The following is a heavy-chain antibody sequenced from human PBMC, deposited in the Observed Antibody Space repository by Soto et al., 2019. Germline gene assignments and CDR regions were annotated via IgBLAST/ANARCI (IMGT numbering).Heavy chain of an antibody. Sequence: PGESLKISCAASGFTFSSYAMSWVRQAPGKGLEWVSAISGSGGSTYYADSVKGRFTISRDNSKNTLYLQMNSLRAEDTAVYYCAKDLWLHAPPFDYWGQGTLVTVSS. CDR1: GFTFSSYA. CDR2: ISGSGGST. CDR3: AKDLWLHAPPFDY. D-gene: IGHD5-18*01. J-gene: IGHJ4*02. V-gene: IGHV3-23*01.